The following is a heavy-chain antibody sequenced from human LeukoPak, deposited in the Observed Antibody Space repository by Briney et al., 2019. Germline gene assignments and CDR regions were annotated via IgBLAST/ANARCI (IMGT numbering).Heavy chain of an antibody. CDR3: ARIRDGYNDAYDL. D-gene: IGHD5-24*01. CDR2: INPNSGGT. CDR1: GYTFTSYY. V-gene: IGHV1-2*02. J-gene: IGHJ3*01. Sequence: ASVKVSCKASGYTFTSYYMHWVRQAPGQGLEWMGWINPNSGGTNYAQKFQGRVTMTRDTSTSTVYMELSSLRSEDTAIYYCARIRDGYNDAYDLWGQGTVVTVPS.